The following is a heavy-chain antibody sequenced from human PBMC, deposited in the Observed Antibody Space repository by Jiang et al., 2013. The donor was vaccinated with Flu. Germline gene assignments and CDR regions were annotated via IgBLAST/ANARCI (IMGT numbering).Heavy chain of an antibody. V-gene: IGHV5-10-1*01. CDR2: IDPDDSYT. Sequence: GAEVKKPGESLRISCRGSGYNFTGYWISWVRQMPGKGLEWMGRIDPDDSYTNYIPSFQGHVAISTDKSLNTAYLQWSGLKASDTATYYCARLRDGSLDFWGQGTLVTVSS. CDR1: GYNFTGYW. CDR3: ARLRDGSLDF. J-gene: IGHJ4*02. D-gene: IGHD5-24*01.